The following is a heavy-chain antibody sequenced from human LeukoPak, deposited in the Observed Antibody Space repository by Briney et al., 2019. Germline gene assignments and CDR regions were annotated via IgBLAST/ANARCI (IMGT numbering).Heavy chain of an antibody. D-gene: IGHD3-3*01. CDR2: IYYSGSN. J-gene: IGHJ4*02. CDR3: ARGRFWSGYRFDY. Sequence: TLSLSCTVSGGSLSRGGYYWSCIRQHPGKGLEWVGYIYYSGSNYYNPSLNSRVTISEDTSKNQYSLKLSSVAAADTAVYYCARGRFWSGYRFDYWGQGTLVTVSS. V-gene: IGHV4-31*03. CDR1: GGSLSRGGYY.